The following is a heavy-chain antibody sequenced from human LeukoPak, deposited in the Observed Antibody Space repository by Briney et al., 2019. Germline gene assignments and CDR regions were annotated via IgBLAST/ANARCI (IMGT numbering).Heavy chain of an antibody. V-gene: IGHV3-30*02. J-gene: IGHJ4*02. CDR1: GFAFSAFG. D-gene: IGHD3-22*01. CDR3: AREIITGPDY. Sequence: PGGSLRLSCAASGFAFSAFGMNWVRQAPGKGLEWVALIRFDGSNKYYADSVKGRFTISRDNSKNTLYLQMNSLRAEDTAVYYCAREIITGPDYWGQGTLVTVSS. CDR2: IRFDGSNK.